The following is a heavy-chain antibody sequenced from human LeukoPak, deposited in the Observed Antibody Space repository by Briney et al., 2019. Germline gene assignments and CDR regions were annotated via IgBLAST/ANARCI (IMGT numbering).Heavy chain of an antibody. J-gene: IGHJ3*02. CDR1: GYTFTSYG. D-gene: IGHD4-23*01. Sequence: ASVKVSCKASGYTFTSYGISWVRQAPGQGLEWMGWISAYNGNTNYAQKLQGRVTMTTDTSTSTAYMELRSLRSDDTAVYYCARDMLPYGGNFFDAFDIWGQGTVVTVSS. V-gene: IGHV1-18*01. CDR3: ARDMLPYGGNFFDAFDI. CDR2: ISAYNGNT.